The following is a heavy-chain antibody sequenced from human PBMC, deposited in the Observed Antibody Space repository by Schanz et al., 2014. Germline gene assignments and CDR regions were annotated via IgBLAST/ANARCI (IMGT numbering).Heavy chain of an antibody. V-gene: IGHV1-69*04. CDR3: ARGRTFDY. Sequence: QVQLVQSGAEAKKPGASVKVSCKASGYTFTSYGISWVRQARGQGLEWEGRFIPILDVGNYAQQFQGRVTITADRSTNTAYMDLSSLRTEDTAVYYCARGRTFDYWGQGTLVTVSS. CDR1: GYTFTSYG. J-gene: IGHJ4*02. CDR2: FIPILDVG.